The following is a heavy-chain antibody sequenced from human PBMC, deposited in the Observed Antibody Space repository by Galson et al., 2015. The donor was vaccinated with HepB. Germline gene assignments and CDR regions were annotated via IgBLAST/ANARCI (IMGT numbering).Heavy chain of an antibody. CDR2: TYYRSRGYN. CDR3: SSLSGTVPY. D-gene: IGHD1-1*01. J-gene: IGHJ4*02. V-gene: IGHV6-1*01. Sequence: CAISGDSASSNSATRNWIRQSPSRGLEWLGRTYYRSRGYNEYAASVKGRISINPDTSKNLFSLQLNSVTPEDTAVYYCSSLSGTVPYWGQGTLVTVSS. CDR1: GDSASSNSAT.